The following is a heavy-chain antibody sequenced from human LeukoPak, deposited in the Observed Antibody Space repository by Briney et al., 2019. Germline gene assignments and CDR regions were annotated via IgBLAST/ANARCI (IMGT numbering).Heavy chain of an antibody. J-gene: IGHJ6*03. D-gene: IGHD4-11*01. CDR2: FFYTGTT. CDR1: GASISDYY. Sequence: PSETLSLTCSVSGASISDYYWTWVRQPPGKGLEWIGYFFYTGTTNYNPSLKGRVTISVDTSKNQFSLKLSSVTAADTAVYYCARLAPDYSIRYYYYYYMDVWGKGTTVTVSS. V-gene: IGHV4-59*08. CDR3: ARLAPDYSIRYYYYYYMDV.